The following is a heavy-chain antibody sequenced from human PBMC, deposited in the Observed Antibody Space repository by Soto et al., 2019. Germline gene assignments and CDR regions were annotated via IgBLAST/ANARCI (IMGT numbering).Heavy chain of an antibody. CDR3: ARGRGEDYDFWSGYYARARYYYYYGMDV. J-gene: IGHJ6*02. CDR2: INHSGST. CDR1: GGSFSGYY. Sequence: SETLSLTCAVYGGSFSGYYWSWIRQPPGKGLEWIGEINHSGSTNYNPSLKSRVTISVDTSKNQSSLKLSSVTAADTVVYYCARGRGEDYDFWSGYYARARYYYYYGMDVWGQGTTVTVSS. V-gene: IGHV4-34*01. D-gene: IGHD3-3*01.